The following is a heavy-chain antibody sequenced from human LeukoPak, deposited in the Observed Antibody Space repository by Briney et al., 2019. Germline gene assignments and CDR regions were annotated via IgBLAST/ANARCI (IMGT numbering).Heavy chain of an antibody. CDR2: ISYDGSNK. CDR1: GFTFSSYA. J-gene: IGHJ4*02. V-gene: IGHV3-30-3*01. Sequence: GGSLRLSCAASGFTFSSYAMHWVRQAPGKGLEWVAVISYDGSNKYYADSVKGRFTISRDNSKNTLYLQMNSLRAEDTAVYYCARDAYSSSWYYFDYWGQGTRVTVSS. CDR3: ARDAYSSSWYYFDY. D-gene: IGHD6-13*01.